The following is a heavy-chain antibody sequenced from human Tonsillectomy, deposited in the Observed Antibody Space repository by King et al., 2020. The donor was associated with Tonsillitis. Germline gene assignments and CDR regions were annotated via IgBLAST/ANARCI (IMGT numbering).Heavy chain of an antibody. CDR1: GYTFTGYY. CDR2: INPNSGGT. D-gene: IGHD3-10*01. CDR3: AREIMTMVRGVIIDYYHGLDV. J-gene: IGHJ6*02. Sequence: QLVQSGAEVKKPGASVKVSCKASGYTFTGYYMYWVRQAPGQGLEWMGWINPNSGGTNYAQKFQGRVTMTRDTSISTAYMELSRLRSDDTAVYYCAREIMTMVRGVIIDYYHGLDVWGQGTTVTVYS. V-gene: IGHV1-2*02.